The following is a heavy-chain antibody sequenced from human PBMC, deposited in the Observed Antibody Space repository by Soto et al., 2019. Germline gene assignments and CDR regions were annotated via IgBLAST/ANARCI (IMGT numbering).Heavy chain of an antibody. D-gene: IGHD3-3*01. Sequence: SETLSLTCTVSGGSISSGGYYWSWIRQHPGKGLEWIGYIYYSGSTYYNPSLKSRVTISVDTSKNQFSLKLSSVTAADTAVYYCASVRITIFGVVIQPTYYYYMDVWGKGTTVTVSS. CDR1: GGSISSGGYY. CDR3: ASVRITIFGVVIQPTYYYYMDV. J-gene: IGHJ6*03. V-gene: IGHV4-31*03. CDR2: IYYSGST.